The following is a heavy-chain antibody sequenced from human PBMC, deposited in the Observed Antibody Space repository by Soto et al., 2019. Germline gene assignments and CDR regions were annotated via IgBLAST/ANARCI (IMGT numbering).Heavy chain of an antibody. CDR2: IYPGDSDT. J-gene: IGHJ4*02. CDR1: GYSFTSYW. V-gene: IGHV5-51*01. Sequence: PGASLKISCKGSGYSFTSYWIGWVRQMPGKGLEWMGIIYPGDSDTRYSPSFQGQVTISADKSISTAYLQWSSLKASDPAMYYCVRVPYSHLERLLFDYWSPGKLVTV. D-gene: IGHD3-3*01. CDR3: VRVPYSHLERLLFDY.